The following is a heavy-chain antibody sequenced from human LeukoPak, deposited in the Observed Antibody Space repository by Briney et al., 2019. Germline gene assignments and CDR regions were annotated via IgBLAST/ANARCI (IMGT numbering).Heavy chain of an antibody. CDR1: GGSISSYY. CDR3: ARAYCTNGVCYWFDP. J-gene: IGHJ5*02. CDR2: IYYSGST. Sequence: SETLSLTCTVSGGSISSYYWSWIRQPPGKGLEWIGYIYYSGSTNYNPSLKSRVTISVDTSKNQFSLKLSSVTAAGTAVYYCARAYCTNGVCYWFDPWGQGTLVTVSS. V-gene: IGHV4-59*01. D-gene: IGHD2-8*01.